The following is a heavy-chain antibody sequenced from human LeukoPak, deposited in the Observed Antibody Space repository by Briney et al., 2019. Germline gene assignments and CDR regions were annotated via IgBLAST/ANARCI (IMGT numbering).Heavy chain of an antibody. CDR2: INQDGSEK. Sequence: GGSLRLSCAASGFTFSSYWMSWVRQAPGKGLEWVANINQDGSEKYYVDSVKGRFTISRDNAKNSLYLQMNSLRAEDTAGYYCASRANLHFPYYLDYWGQGTLVTVSS. CDR1: GFTFSSYW. D-gene: IGHD3-3*02. V-gene: IGHV3-7*05. J-gene: IGHJ4*02. CDR3: ASRANLHFPYYLDY.